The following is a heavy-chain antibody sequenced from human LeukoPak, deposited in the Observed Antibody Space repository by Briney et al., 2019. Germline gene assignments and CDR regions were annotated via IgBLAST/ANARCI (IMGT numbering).Heavy chain of an antibody. D-gene: IGHD5-18*01. CDR3: ARDKRHSYGRYFAH. CDR2: MQSSGNS. CDR1: GDSISTYH. V-gene: IGHV4-59*01. Sequence: SATLSLTCSVSGDSISTYHWNWVRERPGKGLEWIGYMQSSGNSNYNPSLKSRVFMSVDTSKNQFVLNLMSVTAADTAVYYCARDKRHSYGRYFAHWGQGMLVSVSS. J-gene: IGHJ4*02.